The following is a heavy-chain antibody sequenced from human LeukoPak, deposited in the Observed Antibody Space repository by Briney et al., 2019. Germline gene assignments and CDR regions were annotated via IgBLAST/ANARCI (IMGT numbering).Heavy chain of an antibody. CDR2: IYYSGST. D-gene: IGHD2-2*01. CDR3: ARESAVPAATGFDY. CDR1: GGSISSYY. V-gene: IGHV4-59*01. Sequence: SETLSLTCTVSGGSISSYYWSWIRQPPGKGLEWIGYIYYSGSTNYNPSLKSRVTISVDTSKNQFSLKLSSVTAADTAVYYCARESAVPAATGFDYWGQGTLVTVSS. J-gene: IGHJ4*02.